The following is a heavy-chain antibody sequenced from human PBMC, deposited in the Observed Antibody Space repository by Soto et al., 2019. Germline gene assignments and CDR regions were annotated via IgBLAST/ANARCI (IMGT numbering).Heavy chain of an antibody. CDR1: GGSISSGGYY. J-gene: IGHJ6*02. V-gene: IGHV4-31*03. Sequence: PSETLSLTCTVSGGSISSGGYYWSWIRQHPGKGLEWIGYIYYSGSTYYNPSLKSRVTISVDTSKNQFSLKLSSVTAADTAVYYCARDPEELELRRYGMDGWGQGTTVTV. D-gene: IGHD1-7*01. CDR3: ARDPEELELRRYGMDG. CDR2: IYYSGST.